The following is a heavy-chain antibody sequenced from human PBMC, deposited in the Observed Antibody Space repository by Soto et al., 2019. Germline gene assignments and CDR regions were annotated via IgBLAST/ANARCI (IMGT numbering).Heavy chain of an antibody. CDR2: INHSGST. D-gene: IGHD2-2*01. V-gene: IGHV4-34*01. CDR1: GGSFSGYY. J-gene: IGHJ5*02. Sequence: SETLSLTCAVYGGSFSGYYWSWIRQPPGKGLEWIGEINHSGSTNYNPSLKSRVTISVDTSKNQFSLKLSSVTAADTAVYYCASLAAHCSSTSCYLRRYNWFDPRGQGTLVTVSS. CDR3: ASLAAHCSSTSCYLRRYNWFDP.